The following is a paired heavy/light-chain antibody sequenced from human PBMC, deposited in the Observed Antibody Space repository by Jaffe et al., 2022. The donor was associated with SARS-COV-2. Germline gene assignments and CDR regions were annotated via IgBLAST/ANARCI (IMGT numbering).Light chain of an antibody. V-gene: IGKV3-11*01. CDR3: QQRSNWPPRIT. CDR2: DAS. Sequence: EIVLTQSPATLSLSPGERATLSCRASQSVSSYLAWYQQKPGQAPRLLIYDASNRATGIPARFSGSGSGTDFTLTISSLEPEDFAVYYCQQRSNWPPRITFGQGTRLEIK. J-gene: IGKJ5*01. CDR1: QSVSSY.
Heavy chain of an antibody. V-gene: IGHV3-30*18. CDR1: GFTFSSYG. D-gene: IGHD2-21*02. J-gene: IGHJ4*02. CDR3: AKDGYGGNPIVVVTAYFDY. Sequence: QVQLVESGGGVVQPGRSLRLSCAASGFTFSSYGMHWVRQAPGKGLEWVAVISYDGSNKYYADSVKGRFTISRDNSKNTLYLQMNSLRAEDTAVYYCAKDGYGGNPIVVVTAYFDYWGQGTLVTVSS. CDR2: ISYDGSNK.